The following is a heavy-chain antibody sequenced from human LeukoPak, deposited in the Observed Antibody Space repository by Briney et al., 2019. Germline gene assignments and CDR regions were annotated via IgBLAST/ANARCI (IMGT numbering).Heavy chain of an antibody. D-gene: IGHD3-16*01. J-gene: IGHJ4*02. CDR1: GITFSSYT. V-gene: IGHV3-21*01. CDR3: ARDRGGEFDY. CDR2: ISSSSGHI. Sequence: GGPLRLSCAASGITFSSYTMTWVRQAPGKGVECVSSISSSSGHIYYADSVKGRFTISRGNPKNSLYLQMNSLRADDTAVFYCARDRGGEFDYWGQGTLVTVSS.